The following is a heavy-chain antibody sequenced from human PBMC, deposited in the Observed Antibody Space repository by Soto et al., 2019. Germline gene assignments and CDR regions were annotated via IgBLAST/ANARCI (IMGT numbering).Heavy chain of an antibody. CDR3: AKDTKYCSSTSCYSDYYYYMDV. J-gene: IGHJ6*03. CDR1: GFTFSSYG. D-gene: IGHD2-2*01. V-gene: IGHV3-30*18. CDR2: ISYDGSNK. Sequence: GGSPRLSCAASGFTFSSYGMHWVRQAPGKGLEWVAVISYDGSNKYYADSVKGRFTISRDNSKNTLYLQMNSLRAEDTAVYYCAKDTKYCSSTSCYSDYYYYMDVWGKGTTVTVSS.